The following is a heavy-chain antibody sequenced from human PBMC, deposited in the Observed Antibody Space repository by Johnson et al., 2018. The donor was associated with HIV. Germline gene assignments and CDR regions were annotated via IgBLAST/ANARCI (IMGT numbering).Heavy chain of an antibody. CDR3: ARGRKDIGAADGLDNDAFDM. J-gene: IGHJ3*02. Sequence: QVQLVESGGGVVQPGRSLRLSCAASGFTFSSFAMHWVRQAPGKGLEWVAVISYDGGNEYYADSVKGRFTISRDNSKNTLYLQMNSLRAEDSALYYCARGRKDIGAADGLDNDAFDMWGQGTLVTVS. CDR2: ISYDGGNE. V-gene: IGHV3-30*04. D-gene: IGHD6-25*01. CDR1: GFTFSSFA.